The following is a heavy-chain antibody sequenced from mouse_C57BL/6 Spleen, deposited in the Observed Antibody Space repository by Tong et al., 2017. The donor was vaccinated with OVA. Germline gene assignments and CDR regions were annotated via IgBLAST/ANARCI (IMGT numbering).Heavy chain of an antibody. Sequence: EVQLQESGPELVKPGASVKIPCKASGYTFTDYNMDWVKQSHGKSLEWIGDINPNNGGTIYNQKFKGKATLTADKSSSTAYMQLSSLTSEDSAVYFCARLNWDGAHWYFDVWGTGTTVTVSS. CDR3: ARLNWDGAHWYFDV. CDR1: GYTFTDYN. CDR2: INPNNGGT. V-gene: IGHV1-18*01. D-gene: IGHD4-1*01. J-gene: IGHJ1*03.